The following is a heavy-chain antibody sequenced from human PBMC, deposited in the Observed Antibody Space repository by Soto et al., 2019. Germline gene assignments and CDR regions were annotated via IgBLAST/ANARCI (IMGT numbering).Heavy chain of an antibody. V-gene: IGHV4-61*08. CDR3: AGSTYYDFWSGYYSGYYFDY. Sequence: SETLSLTCTVSGGSISSGGYYWSWIRQHPGKGLVWIGYIYYSGSTNYNPSLKSRVTISVDTSKNQFSLKLSSVTAADTAVYYCAGSTYYDFWSGYYSGYYFDYWGQGTLVTVSS. CDR1: GGSISSGGYY. J-gene: IGHJ4*02. CDR2: IYYSGST. D-gene: IGHD3-3*01.